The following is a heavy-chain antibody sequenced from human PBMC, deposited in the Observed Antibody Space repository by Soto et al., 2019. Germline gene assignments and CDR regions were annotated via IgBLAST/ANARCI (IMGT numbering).Heavy chain of an antibody. D-gene: IGHD2-21*02. CDR3: ARGEGAYCGGDCYYYYYGMDV. V-gene: IGHV1-69*01. Sequence: QVQLVQSGAAVKKPGSSVKVSCKASGGTFSSYAISWVRQAPGQGLEWMGGIIPIFGTANYAQKFQGRVTITADESTSTAYMELSSLRPEDTAVYYCARGEGAYCGGDCYYYYYGMDVWGQGTTVTVSS. J-gene: IGHJ6*02. CDR1: GGTFSSYA. CDR2: IIPIFGTA.